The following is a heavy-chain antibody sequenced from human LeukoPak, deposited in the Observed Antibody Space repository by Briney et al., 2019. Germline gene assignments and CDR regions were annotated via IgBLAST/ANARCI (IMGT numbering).Heavy chain of an antibody. CDR3: ARINYGGNSILRYFDY. D-gene: IGHD4-23*01. CDR2: INTDGSST. V-gene: IGHV3-74*01. J-gene: IGHJ4*02. CDR1: GFTFSSYW. Sequence: PGGSLRLSCAASGFTFSSYWMHWVRQAPGKGLVWVSRINTDGSSTTYADSVKGRFTISRDNAKNTLYLQMNSLRAEDTAVYYCARINYGGNSILRYFDYWGQGTLVTVSS.